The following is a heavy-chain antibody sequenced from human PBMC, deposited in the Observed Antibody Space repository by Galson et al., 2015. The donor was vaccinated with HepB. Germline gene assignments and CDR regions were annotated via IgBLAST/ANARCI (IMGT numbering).Heavy chain of an antibody. CDR2: ISYDGSNK. Sequence: SLRLSCAASGFTFSSYGMHWVRQAPGKGLEWVAVISYDGSNKYYADSVKGRFTISRDNSKNTLYLQMNSLRAEDTAVYYCAKDPDGGNHFDYWGQGTLVTVSS. V-gene: IGHV3-30*18. CDR1: GFTFSSYG. D-gene: IGHD4-23*01. CDR3: AKDPDGGNHFDY. J-gene: IGHJ4*02.